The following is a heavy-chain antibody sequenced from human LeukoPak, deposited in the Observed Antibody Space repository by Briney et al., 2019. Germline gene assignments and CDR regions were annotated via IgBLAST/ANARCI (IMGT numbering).Heavy chain of an antibody. D-gene: IGHD5-12*01. Sequence: GGSLRLSCAASGFTFSSYSMNWVRQAPGKGLEWVSSISSSSSYIYYADSVKGRFTISRDNAKNSLYLQMNSLRAKDTAVYYCARDSRGGYGSASAFDIWGQGTMVTVSS. CDR1: GFTFSSYS. V-gene: IGHV3-21*01. CDR3: ARDSRGGYGSASAFDI. J-gene: IGHJ3*02. CDR2: ISSSSSYI.